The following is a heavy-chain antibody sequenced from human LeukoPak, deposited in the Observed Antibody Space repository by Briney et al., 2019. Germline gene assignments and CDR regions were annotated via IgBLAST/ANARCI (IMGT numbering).Heavy chain of an antibody. J-gene: IGHJ4*02. V-gene: IGHV4-31*03. CDR1: GGSISSGGYY. Sequence: SQTLSLTCTVSGGSISSGGYYWSWIRQHPGKGLEWIGYIYYSGSTYYNPSLKSRVTISVDRSKNQFSLKLSSVTAADTAVYYCARVGKGGVFDYWGQGTLVTVSS. CDR3: ARVGKGGVFDY. CDR2: IYYSGST.